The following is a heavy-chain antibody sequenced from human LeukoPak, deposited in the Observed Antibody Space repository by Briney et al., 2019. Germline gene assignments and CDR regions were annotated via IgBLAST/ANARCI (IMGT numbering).Heavy chain of an antibody. D-gene: IGHD5-18*01. CDR2: IRSKAYGGTT. CDR1: GFTIGDYS. J-gene: IGHJ4*02. V-gene: IGHV3-49*04. Sequence: TGRTLRISCTASGFTIGDYSMSWVRQAPGKGLERVGFIRSKAYGGTTEYAASVKGRFTISRDDSKSIAYLQMNSLKTEDTAVYYCTQGYSYGYKVDYWGQGTLVTVSS. CDR3: TQGYSYGYKVDY.